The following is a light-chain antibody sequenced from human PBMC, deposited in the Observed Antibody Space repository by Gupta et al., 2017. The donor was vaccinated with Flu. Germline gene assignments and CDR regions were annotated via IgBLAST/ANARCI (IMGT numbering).Light chain of an antibody. CDR2: AAS. Sequence: DIQMIQSPSSLPASVGDRVAITCRASQSISSYLNWYQQKPGKAPELLIYAASSLQSGVPSRFSGSGSGTDFTLTISSLQAEDSATFYCQQSYSEPYTFGQGTKLEIK. CDR1: QSISSY. CDR3: QQSYSEPYT. J-gene: IGKJ2*01. V-gene: IGKV1-39*01.